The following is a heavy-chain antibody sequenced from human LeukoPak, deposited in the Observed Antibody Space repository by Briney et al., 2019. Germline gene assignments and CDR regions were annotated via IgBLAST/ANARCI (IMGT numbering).Heavy chain of an antibody. D-gene: IGHD5-18*01. CDR2: ISAHDNYT. CDR3: ARVPSGGYSYIHFDY. V-gene: IGHV1-18*01. CDR1: GYTFTSYD. J-gene: IGHJ4*02. Sequence: ASVKVSCKASGYTFTSYDINWVRQATGQGLEWMGWISAHDNYTKYAQKFQGRVTMTTDTSTSIVYMELRSLRSDDTAVYYCARVPSGGYSYIHFDYWGQGTLVTVSS.